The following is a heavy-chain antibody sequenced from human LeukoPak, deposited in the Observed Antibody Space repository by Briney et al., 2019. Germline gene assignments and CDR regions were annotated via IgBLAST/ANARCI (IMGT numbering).Heavy chain of an antibody. J-gene: IGHJ5*02. Sequence: GASVKVSCKASGGTFSNFAISWVRQAPGQGLEWMGGIIPILGTSNYARRFKGRLIITADTSTGTAYMELSGLTSEDTAVYYCARGRDAISVELLRWFDPWGQGTLVTVSS. CDR2: IIPILGTS. V-gene: IGHV1-69*10. CDR3: ARGRDAISVELLRWFDP. CDR1: GGTFSNFA. D-gene: IGHD1-26*01.